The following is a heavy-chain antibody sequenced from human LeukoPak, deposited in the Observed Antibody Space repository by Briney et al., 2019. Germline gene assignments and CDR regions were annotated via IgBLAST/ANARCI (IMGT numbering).Heavy chain of an antibody. CDR2: INYSGST. CDR1: GGSISSYY. CDR3: ARVPVVAATPDWFDP. D-gene: IGHD2-15*01. Sequence: SESLSLTCTVSGGSISSYYWSWIRQPPGKGLEWVGYINYSGSTYYNPSLKGRVTISVDTSKNEFSLKLSSVTAADTAVYYCARVPVVAATPDWFDPWGQGTLVTVSS. J-gene: IGHJ5*02. V-gene: IGHV4-59*12.